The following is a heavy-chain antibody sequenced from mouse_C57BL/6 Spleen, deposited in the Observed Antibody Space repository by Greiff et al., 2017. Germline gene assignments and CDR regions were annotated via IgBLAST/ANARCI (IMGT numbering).Heavy chain of an antibody. Sequence: QVQLQQSGAELVRPGASVTLSCKASGYTFTDYEMHWVKQTPVHGLEWIGAIDPETGGTAYNQKFKGKAILTADKSSSTAYMGLRSLTSEDSAVYYCTGEVLLRGYFDYWGQGTTLTVSS. CDR1: GYTFTDYE. J-gene: IGHJ2*01. V-gene: IGHV1-15*01. CDR2: IDPETGGT. D-gene: IGHD1-1*01. CDR3: TGEVLLRGYFDY.